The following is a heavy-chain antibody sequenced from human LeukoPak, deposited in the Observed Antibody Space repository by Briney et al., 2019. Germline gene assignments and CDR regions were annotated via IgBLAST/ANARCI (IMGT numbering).Heavy chain of an antibody. D-gene: IGHD2-21*02. CDR2: ISSSGSTI. V-gene: IGHV3-11*01. CDR1: GFTFSDYY. J-gene: IGHJ4*02. CDR3: AKDRGGDCCLFDY. Sequence: GGSLRLSCAASGFTFSDYYMSWIRQAPGKGLEWVSYISSSGSTIYYADSVKGRFTISRDNSKNTLYLQMNSLRAEDTAVYYCAKDRGGDCCLFDYWGQGTLVTVSS.